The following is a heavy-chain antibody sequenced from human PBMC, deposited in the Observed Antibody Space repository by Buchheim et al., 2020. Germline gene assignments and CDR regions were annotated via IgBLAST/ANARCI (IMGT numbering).Heavy chain of an antibody. CDR2: IKQDGSEK. V-gene: IGHV3-7*01. D-gene: IGHD1-26*01. CDR1: GFTFSSYW. Sequence: EVQLVESGGGLVQPGGSLRLSCAASGFTFSSYWMSWVRQAPGKGLEWVANIKQDGSEKYYVDSVKGRFTISRDNAKNPLYLQMNSLRAEDTAVYYCARWRPEGMGDYYYYGMDVWGQGTT. J-gene: IGHJ6*02. CDR3: ARWRPEGMGDYYYYGMDV.